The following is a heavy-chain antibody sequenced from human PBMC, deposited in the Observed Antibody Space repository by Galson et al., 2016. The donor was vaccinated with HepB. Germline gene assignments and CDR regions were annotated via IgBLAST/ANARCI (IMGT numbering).Heavy chain of an antibody. J-gene: IGHJ4*02. CDR2: INSDGSTT. D-gene: IGHD3-10*01. CDR1: GFTFTNYW. Sequence: SLRLSCAASGFTFTNYWMHWVRQAPGKGLVWVSRINSDGSTTTYADSVDGRFTISRGNAKNNLYLQMNSLRAEETALNYCARGEATVVRGATAADWGQGTLVTVSS. CDR3: ARGEATVVRGATAAD. V-gene: IGHV3-74*01.